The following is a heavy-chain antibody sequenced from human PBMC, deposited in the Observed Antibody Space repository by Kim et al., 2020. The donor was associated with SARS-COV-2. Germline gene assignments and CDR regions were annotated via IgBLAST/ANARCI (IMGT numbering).Heavy chain of an antibody. D-gene: IGHD2-2*03. V-gene: IGHV3-11*04. CDR2: SGSTI. Sequence: SGSTIYNADYVKGRFTISRDNARNTLYLQMTSLRGEDTAVYYCARDGYEIWGQGTMVTVSS. J-gene: IGHJ3*02. CDR3: ARDGYEI.